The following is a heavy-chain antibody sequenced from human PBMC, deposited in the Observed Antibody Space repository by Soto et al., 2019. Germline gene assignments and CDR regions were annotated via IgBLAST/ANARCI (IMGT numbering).Heavy chain of an antibody. D-gene: IGHD2-8*01. CDR2: ISFDGDNT. Sequence: QVQLVESGGGVVQPGRSLRLSCAASGFTFSSYPMHWVRQAPGRGLEWVAVISFDGDNTYYRESVRGRFTISRDNSKNTLYLQMNSLRAEDTAVYYCATSVTRDGEYFQRWGQGTLVTVSS. CDR3: ATSVTRDGEYFQR. CDR1: GFTFSSYP. J-gene: IGHJ1*01. V-gene: IGHV3-30-3*01.